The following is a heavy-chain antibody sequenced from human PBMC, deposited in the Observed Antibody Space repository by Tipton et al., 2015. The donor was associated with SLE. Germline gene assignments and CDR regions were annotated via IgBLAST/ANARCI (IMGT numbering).Heavy chain of an antibody. CDR3: ARHSRWYFDY. CDR2: INHSGST. D-gene: IGHD2-21*01. Sequence: TLSLTCAVYGGSFSGYYWSWIRQPPGKGLEWIGEINHSGSTNYNPSLKSRVTIPVDTSKNQFSLKLSSVTAADTAVYYCARHSRWYFDYWGQGTLVTVSS. V-gene: IGHV4-34*01. J-gene: IGHJ4*02. CDR1: GGSFSGYY.